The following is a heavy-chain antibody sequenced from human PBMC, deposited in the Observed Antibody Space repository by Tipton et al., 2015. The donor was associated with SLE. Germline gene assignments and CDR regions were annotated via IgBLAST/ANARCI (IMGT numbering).Heavy chain of an antibody. Sequence: QSGAEVKKPGASVKVSCKASGYTFTSYYMHWVRQAPGQGLEWMGIINPSGGSTSCAQKFRGRVTMSRDTSTSTVYMELSSLRSEDTAVYYCAGGFAGPGELSPKYFDYWGQGTLVTVSS. V-gene: IGHV1-46*01. J-gene: IGHJ4*02. CDR3: AGGFAGPGELSPKYFDY. CDR2: INPSGGST. CDR1: GYTFTSYY. D-gene: IGHD3-16*02.